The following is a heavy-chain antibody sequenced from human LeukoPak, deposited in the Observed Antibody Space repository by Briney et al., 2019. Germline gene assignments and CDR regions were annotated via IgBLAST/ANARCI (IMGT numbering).Heavy chain of an antibody. J-gene: IGHJ4*02. CDR2: ISGSGGST. Sequence: GGSLRLSCAASGFTFSSYAMSWVRQAPGKGLEWASAISGSGGSTYYADSVKGRFTISRDNSKNTLYLQMNSLRAEDTAVYYCAKVYSNWDQYYFDYWGQGTLVTVSS. CDR1: GFTFSSYA. V-gene: IGHV3-23*01. CDR3: AKVYSNWDQYYFDY. D-gene: IGHD7-27*01.